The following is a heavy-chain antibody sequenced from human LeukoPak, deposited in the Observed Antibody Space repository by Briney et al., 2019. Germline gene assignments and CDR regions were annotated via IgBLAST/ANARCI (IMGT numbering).Heavy chain of an antibody. CDR3: ARAYDYVWGSYHQDAFDI. CDR2: ISSSSSTI. CDR1: GFTFSSYS. V-gene: IGHV3-48*04. J-gene: IGHJ3*02. D-gene: IGHD3-16*02. Sequence: GGSLRLSCAASGFTFSSYSMNWVRQAPGKGLEWVSYISSSSSTIYYADSVKGRFTISRDNAKNSLYLQMNSLRAEDTAVYYCARAYDYVWGSYHQDAFDIWGQGTMVTVSS.